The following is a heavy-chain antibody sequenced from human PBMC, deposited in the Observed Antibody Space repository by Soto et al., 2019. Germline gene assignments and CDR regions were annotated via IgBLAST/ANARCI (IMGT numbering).Heavy chain of an antibody. D-gene: IGHD6-13*01. J-gene: IGHJ4*02. V-gene: IGHV3-72*01. CDR3: SNSAVGKIGSG. CDR1: GFTFSDHH. CDR2: SRNKPASYTI. Sequence: PGGSLRLSCVASGFTFSDHHMDWVRQAPGKGLEWVGRSRNKPASYTIEFAASVKGRFTVSRDDSKNSLYLQMNSLKTEDTAVYYCSNSAVGKIGSGWGQGTLVTV.